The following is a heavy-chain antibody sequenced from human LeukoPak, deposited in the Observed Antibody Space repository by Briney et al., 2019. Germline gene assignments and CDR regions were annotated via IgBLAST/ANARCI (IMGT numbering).Heavy chain of an antibody. CDR1: GGSISSSSYY. D-gene: IGHD3-22*01. J-gene: IGHJ4*02. V-gene: IGHV4-39*01. Sequence: KPSETLSLTCTVSGGSISSSSYYWGWIRQPPGKGLEWIGSIYYSGSTYYNPSLKSRVTISVDTSKNQFSLKLSSVAAADTAVYYCAVDYDSSGYSFGYWGQGTLVTVSS. CDR2: IYYSGST. CDR3: AVDYDSSGYSFGY.